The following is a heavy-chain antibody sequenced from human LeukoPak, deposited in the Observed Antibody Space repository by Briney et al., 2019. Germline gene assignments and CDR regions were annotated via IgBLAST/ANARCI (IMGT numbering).Heavy chain of an antibody. CDR3: ARDIGDSSGYYYLYYFDY. CDR2: MNPNSGNT. J-gene: IGHJ4*02. CDR1: GYTFTSYD. D-gene: IGHD3-22*01. V-gene: IGHV1-8*01. Sequence: ASVKVSCKASGYTFTSYDINWVRQATGQGLEWMGWMNPNSGNTGYAQKFQGRVTMTRNTSISTAYMELSSLRSEDTAVYYCARDIGDSSGYYYLYYFDYWGQGTLVTVSS.